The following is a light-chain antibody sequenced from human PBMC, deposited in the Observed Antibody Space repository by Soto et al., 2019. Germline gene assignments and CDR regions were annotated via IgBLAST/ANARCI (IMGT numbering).Light chain of an antibody. CDR2: GES. J-gene: IGKJ1*01. Sequence: ETVMTQSPATLSVSPGERATLSCRASQSININLAWYQQKPGQAPRLLIYGESARATGIPARFSGTGSGTEFTLTIGSLQSEDFAVYYCQQYNNWPWTFGQGTKVEIK. CDR1: QSININ. CDR3: QQYNNWPWT. V-gene: IGKV3-15*01.